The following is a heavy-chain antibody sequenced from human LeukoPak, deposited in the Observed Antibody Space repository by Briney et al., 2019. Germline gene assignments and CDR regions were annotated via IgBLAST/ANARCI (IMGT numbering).Heavy chain of an antibody. J-gene: IGHJ6*03. D-gene: IGHD3-10*01. Sequence: GGSRRLSCAASGFTVSSNYMSWVRQAPGKGLEWVSVIYIGGSTYYADSVKGRFTISRDNSKNTVYLQMNILRAEDTAVYYCARGARLTMVRGVIRYYYMDVWGKGTTVTISS. CDR1: GFTVSSNY. CDR2: IYIGGST. CDR3: ARGARLTMVRGVIRYYYMDV. V-gene: IGHV3-53*01.